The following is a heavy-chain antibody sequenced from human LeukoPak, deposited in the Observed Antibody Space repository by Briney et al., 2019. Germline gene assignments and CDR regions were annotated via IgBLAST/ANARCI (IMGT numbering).Heavy chain of an antibody. D-gene: IGHD6-13*01. CDR3: ARVPAYGGSSSNWFDP. CDR1: GDSVSSNSAA. Sequence: SQTLSLTCAISGDSVSSNSAAWNWIRQSPSRGLEWLGRTYYRSKWYNDYAVSVKSRITINPDTSKNQFSLQLSSVTPEDTAVYYCARVPAYGGSSSNWFDPWGQGALVTVSS. J-gene: IGHJ5*02. V-gene: IGHV6-1*01. CDR2: TYYRSKWYN.